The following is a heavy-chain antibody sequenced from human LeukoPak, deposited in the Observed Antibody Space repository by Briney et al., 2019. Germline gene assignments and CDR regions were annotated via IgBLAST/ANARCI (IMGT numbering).Heavy chain of an antibody. D-gene: IGHD6-13*01. Sequence: PGGSLRLSCAASGFTFSSYAMHWVRQAPGKGLEWVAVISYDGSNKYYADSVKGRFTISRDNSKNTLYLQMNSLRAEDTAVYYCASAPGDGSSWLDYWGQGTLVTVSS. CDR1: GFTFSSYA. V-gene: IGHV3-30-3*01. CDR2: ISYDGSNK. CDR3: ASAPGDGSSWLDY. J-gene: IGHJ4*02.